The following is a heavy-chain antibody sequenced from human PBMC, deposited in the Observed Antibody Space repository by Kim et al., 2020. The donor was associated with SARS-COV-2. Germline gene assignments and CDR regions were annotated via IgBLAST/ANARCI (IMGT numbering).Heavy chain of an antibody. Sequence: GGSLRLSCAASGFTFSNYAIHWVRQAPGKGLEWVAVISYDGSNKDYADSVKGRFTISRDNSKNTLYLQMSSLRAEDTAVYYCASSEGYCSGGYCYGYYYYGMDVWGQGTTVTVSS. CDR2: ISYDGSNK. CDR1: GFTFSNYA. D-gene: IGHD2-15*01. J-gene: IGHJ6*02. CDR3: ASSEGYCSGGYCYGYYYYGMDV. V-gene: IGHV3-30*04.